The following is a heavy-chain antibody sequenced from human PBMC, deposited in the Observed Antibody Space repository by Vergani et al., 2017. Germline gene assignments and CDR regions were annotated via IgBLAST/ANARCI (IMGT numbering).Heavy chain of an antibody. D-gene: IGHD4-17*01. CDR1: GFTFSSYA. Sequence: QVQLVESGGGVVQPGRSLRLSCAASGFTFSSYAMHWVRQAPGKGLEWVAVISYDGSNKYYADSVKGRFTISRDNSKNTLYLQMNSLRAEDTAVYYCAREEDYGDNLLNYYGMDVWGQGTTVTVSS. V-gene: IGHV3-30-3*01. J-gene: IGHJ6*02. CDR2: ISYDGSNK. CDR3: AREEDYGDNLLNYYGMDV.